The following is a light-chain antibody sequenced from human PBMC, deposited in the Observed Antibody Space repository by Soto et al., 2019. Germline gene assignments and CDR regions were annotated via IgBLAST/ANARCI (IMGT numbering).Light chain of an antibody. J-gene: IGKJ3*01. CDR1: QSVSSN. CDR3: QQYNNWPPFT. Sequence: EIVMTQSPATLSVSPGERATLSCRASQSVSSNLAWYQQKPGQAPRLLIYGASTRATGIPARFSGSGSGTEFTLTISSLQYEYFAFYYCQQYNNWPPFTFGPGTKVDIK. CDR2: GAS. V-gene: IGKV3-15*01.